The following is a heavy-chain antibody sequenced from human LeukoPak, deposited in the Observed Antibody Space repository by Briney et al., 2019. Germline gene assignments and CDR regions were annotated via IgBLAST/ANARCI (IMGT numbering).Heavy chain of an antibody. CDR2: IKSKTDGGTT. J-gene: IGHJ4*02. CDR1: GFTFSNAW. Sequence: GVTLRLSCAASGFTFSNAWMNWVRQAPGKGLEWVGRIKSKTDGGTTDYAAPVKGRFTISRDDSKNTLYLQMNSLKTEDTAVYYCTTFIGVVNYFDYWGQGTLVTVPS. V-gene: IGHV3-15*07. D-gene: IGHD2-21*01. CDR3: TTFIGVVNYFDY.